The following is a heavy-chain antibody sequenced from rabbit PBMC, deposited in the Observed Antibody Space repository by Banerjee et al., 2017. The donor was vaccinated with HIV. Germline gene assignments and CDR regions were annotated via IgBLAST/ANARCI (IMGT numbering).Heavy chain of an antibody. CDR3: ARDLGGSSDL. CDR1: GIDFSSYW. CDR2: IYTGDGNT. V-gene: IGHV1S45*01. Sequence: QEQLVESGGGLVQPEGSLTLTCKASGIDFSSYWMWWVRQAPGKGLEWIACIYTGDGNTHYASWAKGRFTISKTSSTTVTLQMTSLTAADTATYFCARDLGGSSDLWGPGTLVTVS. D-gene: IGHD8-1*01. J-gene: IGHJ4*01.